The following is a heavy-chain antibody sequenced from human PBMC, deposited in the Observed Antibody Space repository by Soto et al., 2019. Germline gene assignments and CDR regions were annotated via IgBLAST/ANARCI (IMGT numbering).Heavy chain of an antibody. D-gene: IGHD4-4*01. CDR1: GFTFSSYA. V-gene: IGHV3-23*01. CDR3: AKDIYSNLLSDY. CDR2: ISGSGGST. Sequence: EVQLLESGGGLVQPGGSLRLSCAASGFTFSSYAMSWVRQAPGKGLEWVSAISGSGGSTYYADSVKGRFTISRDNSKNTLYLQMNSLRAEDPAVYDCAKDIYSNLLSDYWGQGTLVTVSS. J-gene: IGHJ4*02.